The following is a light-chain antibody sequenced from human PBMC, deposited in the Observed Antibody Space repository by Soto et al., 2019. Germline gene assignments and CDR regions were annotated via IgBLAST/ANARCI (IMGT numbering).Light chain of an antibody. CDR3: QQYYSFPLT. J-gene: IGKJ4*01. CDR1: QGISSY. CDR2: AAS. V-gene: IGKV1-9*01. Sequence: IQLTQSPSFLSATVRDRVTITCRASQGISSYLAWYQQKPGKAPKLLIYAASTLQSGVPSRFSGSGSGTDFTLTISCLQSEDFATYYCQQYYSFPLTFGGGAKVDI.